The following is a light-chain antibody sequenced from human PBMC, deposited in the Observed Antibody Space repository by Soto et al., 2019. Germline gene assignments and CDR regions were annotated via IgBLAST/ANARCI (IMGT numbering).Light chain of an antibody. V-gene: IGLV2-8*01. CDR2: EVS. Sequence: QSALTQPPSASGSPGQSVTISCTGTSSDVGGYNYVSWYQQHPGKAPQLMIYEVSKRPSGVPDRFSGSKSGNTASLTVSGLQAEDEAEYYCSSYSGSYNLVFGGGTQLTVL. CDR1: SSDVGGYNY. J-gene: IGLJ2*01. CDR3: SSYSGSYNLV.